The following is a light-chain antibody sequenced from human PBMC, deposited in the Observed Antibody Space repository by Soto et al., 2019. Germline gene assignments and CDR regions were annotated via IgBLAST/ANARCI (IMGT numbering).Light chain of an antibody. CDR2: DAS. Sequence: EIVLTQSPATLSLSPGERATLSCRASQSVSSYLAWYQQKPGQAPRLLIYDASNRATGIPARFSGSGSGTDFTLTISSLEPEDFATYYCLQHNSYPPTFGQGTKLEIK. V-gene: IGKV3-11*01. J-gene: IGKJ2*01. CDR1: QSVSSY. CDR3: LQHNSYPPT.